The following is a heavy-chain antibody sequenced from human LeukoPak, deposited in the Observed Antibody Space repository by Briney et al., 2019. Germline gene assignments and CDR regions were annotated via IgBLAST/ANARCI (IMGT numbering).Heavy chain of an antibody. CDR2: IYYSGST. Sequence: PSETLSLTCTVSGGSISSSSYYWGWIRQPPGKGLEWIGSIYYSGSTYYNPSLKSRVTMSVDTSKNQFSLKLSSVTAADTAVYYCAFASREYNWNLFDYWGQGTLVTVSS. J-gene: IGHJ4*02. V-gene: IGHV4-39*01. CDR1: GGSISSSSYY. D-gene: IGHD1-1*01. CDR3: AFASREYNWNLFDY.